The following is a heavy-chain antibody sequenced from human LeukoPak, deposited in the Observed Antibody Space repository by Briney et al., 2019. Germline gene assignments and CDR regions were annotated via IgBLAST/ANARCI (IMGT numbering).Heavy chain of an antibody. J-gene: IGHJ1*01. CDR3: ARASSLLVEYFQY. Sequence: GASVKVSCKASGYTFTSYGINWVRQAPGQGLEWMGWIRVYNGNTNYAQKLQGRVTFTADESTTTAYMELTSLRSEDTAVYYCARASSLLVEYFQYWGQGTLVTVSS. V-gene: IGHV1-18*01. CDR2: IRVYNGNT. CDR1: GYTFTSYG. D-gene: IGHD6-13*01.